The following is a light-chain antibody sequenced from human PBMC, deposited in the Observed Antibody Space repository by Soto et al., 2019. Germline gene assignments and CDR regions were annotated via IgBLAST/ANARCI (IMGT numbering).Light chain of an antibody. CDR2: GAS. CDR1: QSVSSCY. V-gene: IGKV3-20*01. J-gene: IGKJ1*01. CDR3: QQYGSSPTWT. Sequence: EIVLTQSPGTLSLSPGERATLSCRASQSVSSCYLAWYQQKPAQAPRLLLYGASSRATGIPDRFSGGGSWTDFTITISRLEPDDFAVYYCQQYGSSPTWTFGQGTKVEIK.